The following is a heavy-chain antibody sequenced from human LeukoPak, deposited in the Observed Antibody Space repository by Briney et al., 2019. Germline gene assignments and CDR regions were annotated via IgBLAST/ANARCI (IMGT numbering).Heavy chain of an antibody. Sequence: GGSLRLSCAASGVTFSSHSMHWVRQAPGKGLVWVSGISNDGTSTTYADSVKGRFTISRDNDKNTLYLQMHSLRAEDTAVYSCARGWFGPDSCGQGTLVTVSS. D-gene: IGHD3-10*01. J-gene: IGHJ5*01. CDR1: GVTFSSHS. CDR2: ISNDGTST. V-gene: IGHV3-74*01. CDR3: ARGWFGPDS.